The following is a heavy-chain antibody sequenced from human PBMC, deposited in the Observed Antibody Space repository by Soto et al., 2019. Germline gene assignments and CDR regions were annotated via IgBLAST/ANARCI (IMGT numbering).Heavy chain of an antibody. J-gene: IGHJ6*03. D-gene: IGHD6-13*01. V-gene: IGHV4-59*08. CDR3: ARHTMGSWSPYYYYYYMDV. CDR2: IYYSGST. Sequence: PSETLSLTCTVSGGSISSYYWSWIRQPPGKGLEWIGYIYYSGSTNYNPSLKSRVTISVDTSKNQFSLKLSSVTAADTAVYYCARHTMGSWSPYYYYYYMDVSGKATTVTVSS. CDR1: GGSISSYY.